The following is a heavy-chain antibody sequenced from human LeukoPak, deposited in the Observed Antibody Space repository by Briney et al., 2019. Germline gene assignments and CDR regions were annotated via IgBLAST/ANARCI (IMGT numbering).Heavy chain of an antibody. Sequence: GASLRLSCAASGFTSGSYAMSWVRQAPGKGLEWVSSISSSSSYIYYADSVKGRFTISRDNAKNSLYLQMNSLRAEDTAVYYCARGYGSGSYDYYYYGMDVWGQGTTVTVSS. CDR2: ISSSSSYI. V-gene: IGHV3-21*01. CDR3: ARGYGSGSYDYYYYGMDV. J-gene: IGHJ6*02. CDR1: GFTSGSYA. D-gene: IGHD3-10*01.